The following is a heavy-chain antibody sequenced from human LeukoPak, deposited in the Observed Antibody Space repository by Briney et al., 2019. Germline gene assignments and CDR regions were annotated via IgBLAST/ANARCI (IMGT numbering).Heavy chain of an antibody. CDR1: GGSISSYY. V-gene: IGHV4-4*07. D-gene: IGHD1-1*01. CDR2: IYTSGST. Sequence: PSETLSLTCTVSGGSISSYYWSWIRQPAGKGLEWIGRIYTSGSTNYNPSLKSRVTMSVDTSKNQFSLKLSSVTAADTAVYYCARDLKLEVYYYYYYYYMDVWGKGTTVTVSS. CDR3: ARDLKLEVYYYYYYYYMDV. J-gene: IGHJ6*03.